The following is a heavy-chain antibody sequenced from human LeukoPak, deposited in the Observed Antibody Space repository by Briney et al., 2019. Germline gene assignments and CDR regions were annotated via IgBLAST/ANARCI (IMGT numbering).Heavy chain of an antibody. D-gene: IGHD2-21*01. V-gene: IGHV1-2*02. Sequence: ASVKVSCKASGYTFTGYYMHWVRLAPGQGLEWLGWIQPNSGGTHYAQNFLGRVTMTRDTSISTAYMELSRLTSDDTAVYYCARVGPYYSDPQLDYWGQGTLVTVSS. CDR1: GYTFTGYY. CDR2: IQPNSGGT. CDR3: ARVGPYYSDPQLDY. J-gene: IGHJ4*02.